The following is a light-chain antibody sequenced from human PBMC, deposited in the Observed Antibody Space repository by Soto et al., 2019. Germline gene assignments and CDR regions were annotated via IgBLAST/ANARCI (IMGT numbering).Light chain of an antibody. Sequence: EIILPQSPDTLSLSPGESATLSGRASESVGDRHFAWYQQKPGHAPRLLIYGASTRATGIPDRFSGSGSGTDFTLTISRLEPDDFAVYYCQQYHDSATVGQGTRLEIK. CDR2: GAS. J-gene: IGKJ5*01. CDR3: QQYHDSAT. CDR1: ESVGDRH. V-gene: IGKV3-20*01.